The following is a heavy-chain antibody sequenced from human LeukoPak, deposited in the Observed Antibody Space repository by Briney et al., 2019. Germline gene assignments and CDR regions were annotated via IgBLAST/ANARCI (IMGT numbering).Heavy chain of an antibody. Sequence: SVKVSCKASGGTFSSYAISWVRQAPGQGLEWMGGIIPIFGTANYAQKFQGRVTITTDESTSTAYMELSSLRSEDTAVYYCARGPLVTTVFDYWGQGTLVTVSS. J-gene: IGHJ4*02. CDR3: ARGPLVTTVFDY. V-gene: IGHV1-69*05. D-gene: IGHD4-17*01. CDR1: GGTFSSYA. CDR2: IIPIFGTA.